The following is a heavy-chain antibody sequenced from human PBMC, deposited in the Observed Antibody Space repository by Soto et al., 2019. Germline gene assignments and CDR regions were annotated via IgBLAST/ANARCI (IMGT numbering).Heavy chain of an antibody. Sequence: QVQLVESGGGVVQPGRSLRLSCAASGFTFSSYAMQWVRQAPGKGLEWVAVISHDGSNKYYADSVKGRFTISRDNSKNTLYLQMNSLRAEDTAVYYCARPDYGSGSYPDYWGQGTTVTVS. CDR1: GFTFSSYA. CDR2: ISHDGSNK. CDR3: ARPDYGSGSYPDY. J-gene: IGHJ4*02. D-gene: IGHD3-10*01. V-gene: IGHV3-30-3*01.